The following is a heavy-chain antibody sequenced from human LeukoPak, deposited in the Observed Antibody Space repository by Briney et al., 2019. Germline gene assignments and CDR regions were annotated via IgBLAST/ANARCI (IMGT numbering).Heavy chain of an antibody. V-gene: IGHV3-48*01. CDR1: GFTFSSYS. CDR3: GRLRFPDY. D-gene: IGHD5-12*01. J-gene: IGHJ4*02. Sequence: GGSLRLSCAASGFTFSSYSMNWVRQAPGKGLEWVSYISSSSSTIYYADSVKGRFTVSRDNSKNTLYLQMNSLRAEDTAVYYCGRLRFPDYRGQGTLVTVSS. CDR2: ISSSSSTI.